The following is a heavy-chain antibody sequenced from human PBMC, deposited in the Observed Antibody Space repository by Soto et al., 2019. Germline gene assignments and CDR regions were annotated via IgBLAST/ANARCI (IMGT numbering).Heavy chain of an antibody. CDR3: AKELPEAYDYVWGSYRPEFDY. V-gene: IGHV3-30*18. CDR1: GFTFSSYG. D-gene: IGHD3-16*02. J-gene: IGHJ4*02. Sequence: PGGSLRLSCAASGFTFSSYGMHWVRQAPGKGLEWVAVISYDGSNKYYADSVKGRFTISRDNSKNTLYLQMNSLRAEDTAVYYCAKELPEAYDYVWGSYRPEFDYWGQGTLVTVSS. CDR2: ISYDGSNK.